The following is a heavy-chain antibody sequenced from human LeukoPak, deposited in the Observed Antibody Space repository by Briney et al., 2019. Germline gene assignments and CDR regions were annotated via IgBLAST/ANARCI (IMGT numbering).Heavy chain of an antibody. Sequence: GGSLRLSCAASGFTFSIYAMTWVRQAPGKGLEWVSAISDSGGSTYYADSVKGRFTISRDNAKNSLYLHMNSLRAEDTALYFCAGGYSNYYFDYWGQGTLVTVSS. CDR3: AGGYSNYYFDY. CDR1: GFTFSIYA. J-gene: IGHJ4*02. D-gene: IGHD6-13*01. CDR2: ISDSGGST. V-gene: IGHV3-23*01.